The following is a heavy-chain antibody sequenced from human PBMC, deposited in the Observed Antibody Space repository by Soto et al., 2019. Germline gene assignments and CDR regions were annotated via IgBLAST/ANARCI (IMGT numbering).Heavy chain of an antibody. V-gene: IGHV3-23*01. J-gene: IGHJ4*02. CDR2: ISGSGGST. CDR3: AKDRRITMVRGVIMVPHGFGN. Sequence: GGSLRLSCAASGFTFSSYAMSWVRQAPGKGLEWVSAISGSGGSTYYADSVKGRFTISRDNSKNTLYLQMNSLRAEDTAVYYCAKDRRITMVRGVIMVPHGFGNWGQGTLVTVSS. D-gene: IGHD3-10*01. CDR1: GFTFSSYA.